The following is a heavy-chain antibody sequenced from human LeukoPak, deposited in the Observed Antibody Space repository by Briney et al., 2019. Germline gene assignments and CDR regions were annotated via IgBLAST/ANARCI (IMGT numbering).Heavy chain of an antibody. CDR2: IYSGGST. V-gene: IGHV3-53*01. D-gene: IGHD1-7*01. Sequence: GGSRRLSWAASGFTVSRNNMCWVRQAPGRGLEWVSVIYSGGSTYYADSVKGRFTISRDNSKNTLYLQMNSLRAEDTAVYYCARLNSECYFDYWGQGTLVTVSS. CDR3: ARLNSECYFDY. J-gene: IGHJ4*02. CDR1: GFTVSRNN.